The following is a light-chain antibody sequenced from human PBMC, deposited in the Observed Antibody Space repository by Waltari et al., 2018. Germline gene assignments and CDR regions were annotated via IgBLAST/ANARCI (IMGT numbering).Light chain of an antibody. CDR3: QSYDSSLSASVV. V-gene: IGLV1-40*01. Sequence: QSVLTQPPSVSGAPGQRVTISCTGSSSNIGAGYDVHWYQQLPGTAPKLPIYGNSNRPSGVPDRFSGSKSGTSASLAITGLQAEDEADYYCQSYDSSLSASVVFGGGTKLTVL. J-gene: IGLJ2*01. CDR2: GNS. CDR1: SSNIGAGYD.